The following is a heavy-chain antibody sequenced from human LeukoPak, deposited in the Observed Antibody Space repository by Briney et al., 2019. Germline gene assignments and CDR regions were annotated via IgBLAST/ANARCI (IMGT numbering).Heavy chain of an antibody. J-gene: IGHJ4*02. CDR3: ARVDRSGYGLDN. D-gene: IGHD3-22*01. Sequence: GGSLRLSCAASGFTFSSYSMNWVRQAPGKGLEWVSSISGSGSYIYYADSVKGRFTSSRDNAKNSLYLQMNSLRAEDTAVYYCARVDRSGYGLDNWGRGTLVTVSS. V-gene: IGHV3-21*01. CDR2: ISGSGSYI. CDR1: GFTFSSYS.